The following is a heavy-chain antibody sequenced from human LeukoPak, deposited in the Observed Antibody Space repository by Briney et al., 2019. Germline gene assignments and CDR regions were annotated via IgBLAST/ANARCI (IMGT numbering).Heavy chain of an antibody. Sequence: GASVKVSCKASGYTFTGYYMHWVRQAPGQGLEWMGWINPNSGGTNYAQKFQGRVTLTRDTSISTPYMELSSLRSDDTAVYFCAKVREVGTNIEVVVVDTSGAFDMWGQGTMVTVSS. J-gene: IGHJ3*02. CDR1: GYTFTGYY. V-gene: IGHV1-2*02. D-gene: IGHD2-15*01. CDR3: AKVREVGTNIEVVVVDTSGAFDM. CDR2: INPNSGGT.